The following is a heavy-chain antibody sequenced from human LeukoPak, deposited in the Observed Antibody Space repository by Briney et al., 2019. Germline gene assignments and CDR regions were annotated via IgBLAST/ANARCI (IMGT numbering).Heavy chain of an antibody. CDR1: RYTFTGYY. V-gene: IGHV1-2*02. D-gene: IGHD3-9*01. CDR3: TRDAGDPLTYYFDY. Sequence: ASVKVSFKTSRYTFTGYYIHWVRQAPGQGLEWMGWINPNSGGTNYAQKFQGRVTLTRDTSLSTAYMELSRLRSDDTALYYCTRDAGDPLTYYFDYGGQGTLVTVSS. CDR2: INPNSGGT. J-gene: IGHJ4*02.